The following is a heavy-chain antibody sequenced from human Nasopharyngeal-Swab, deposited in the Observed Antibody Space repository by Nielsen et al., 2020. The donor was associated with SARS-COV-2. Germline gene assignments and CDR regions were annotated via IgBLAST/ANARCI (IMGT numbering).Heavy chain of an antibody. J-gene: IGHJ4*02. Sequence: GGSLRLSCAASGFTFSSFGMHWVRQAPGKGLEWVAFIAHDASNEYYGDSVKGRFSISRDSSKNTLYLQMKSLRAEDTGVYYCASLRADTPDFAYWGQGTLVTVPS. V-gene: IGHV3-30*03. CDR1: GFTFSSFG. D-gene: IGHD2-15*01. CDR3: ASLRADTPDFAY. CDR2: IAHDASNE.